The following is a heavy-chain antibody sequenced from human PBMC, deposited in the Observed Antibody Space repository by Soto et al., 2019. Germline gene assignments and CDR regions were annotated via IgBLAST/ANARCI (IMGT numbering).Heavy chain of an antibody. Sequence: PGGSLRLSCAASGFTFSNAWMNWVRQAPGKGLEWVGRIKSKTDGGTTDYAAPVKGRFTISRDDSKNTLYLQMNSLKTEDTAVYYCTTVERGYDFWSGYNYYFDYWGQGTLVTVSS. D-gene: IGHD3-3*01. CDR3: TTVERGYDFWSGYNYYFDY. CDR1: GFTFSNAW. CDR2: IKSKTDGGTT. V-gene: IGHV3-15*07. J-gene: IGHJ4*02.